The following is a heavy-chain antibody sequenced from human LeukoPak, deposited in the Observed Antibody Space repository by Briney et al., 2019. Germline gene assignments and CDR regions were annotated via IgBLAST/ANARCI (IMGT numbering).Heavy chain of an antibody. CDR3: ARGDAFSGDH. V-gene: IGHV3-7*04. D-gene: IGHD2-2*01. J-gene: IGHJ4*02. CDR2: INQDGREE. Sequence: GGSLRLSCVASGFTLSNYWISWVRQAPGRGLEWVANINQDGREEYYVDSVKGRFTISRDNTKNSLFVQMNSLRADDTAVYYCARGDAFSGDHWGQGTLVTVSS. CDR1: GFTLSNYW.